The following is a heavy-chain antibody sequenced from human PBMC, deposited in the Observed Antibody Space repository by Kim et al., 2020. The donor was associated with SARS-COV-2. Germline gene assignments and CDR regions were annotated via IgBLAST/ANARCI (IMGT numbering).Heavy chain of an antibody. J-gene: IGHJ4*02. CDR2: FDPEDGET. CDR3: ATAFAVTMVRGELDY. Sequence: KGLEWMGGFDPEDGETIYAQKFQGRVTMTEDTSTDTAYMELSSLRSEDTAVYYCATAFAVTMVRGELDYWGQGTLVTVSS. D-gene: IGHD3-10*01. V-gene: IGHV1-24*01.